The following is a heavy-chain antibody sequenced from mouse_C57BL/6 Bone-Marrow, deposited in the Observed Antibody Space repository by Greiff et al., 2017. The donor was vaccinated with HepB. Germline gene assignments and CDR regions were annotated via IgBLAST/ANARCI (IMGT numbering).Heavy chain of an antibody. Sequence: EVKLMESGGGLVQPKGSLKLSCAASGFSFNTYAMNWVRQAPGKGLEWVARIRSKSNNYATYYADSVKDRFTISRDDSESMLYLQMNNLKTEDTAMYYCVRLYYGSDYAMDYWGQGTSVTVSS. V-gene: IGHV10-1*01. CDR3: VRLYYGSDYAMDY. CDR2: IRSKSNNYAT. J-gene: IGHJ4*01. D-gene: IGHD1-1*01. CDR1: GFSFNTYA.